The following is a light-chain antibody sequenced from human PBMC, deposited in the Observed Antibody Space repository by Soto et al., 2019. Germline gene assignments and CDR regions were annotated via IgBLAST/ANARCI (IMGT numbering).Light chain of an antibody. CDR2: ANN. V-gene: IGLV1-40*01. J-gene: IGLJ3*02. CDR3: QSYGSSGGGSV. CDR1: SSNIGAGYD. Sequence: QSVLTQPPSVSGAPGQRVTISCTGNSSNIGAGYDVHWYQQLPGTAPRLFIYANNNRTSGVPDRFSGSKSGSSASLAITGLKAEDEADYSCQSYGSSGGGSVVGGGTKLTVL.